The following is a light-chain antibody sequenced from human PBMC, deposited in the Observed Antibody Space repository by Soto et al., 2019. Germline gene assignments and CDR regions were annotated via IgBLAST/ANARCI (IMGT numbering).Light chain of an antibody. Sequence: VLTQSPVTLSLSPGERVTLSCGATQSGPTTSIVWYQHRPGLAPRLLVDGASRRATGIPDRFSGGGSHLIISRLAPEDFAVYYCQLYGDSPPYTFGQGTKVEIK. CDR1: QSGPTTS. V-gene: IGKV3D-20*01. CDR3: QLYGDSPPYT. J-gene: IGKJ2*01. CDR2: GAS.